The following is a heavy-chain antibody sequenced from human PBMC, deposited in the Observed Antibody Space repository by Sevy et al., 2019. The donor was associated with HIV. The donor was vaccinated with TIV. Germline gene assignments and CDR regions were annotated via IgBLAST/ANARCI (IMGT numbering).Heavy chain of an antibody. CDR1: GDSVSSASYY. CDR2: TSNSGNT. J-gene: IGHJ6*04. V-gene: IGHV4-31*03. CDR3: AGGFLERLFYCKKNSQHYGMDV. D-gene: IGHD3-3*01. Sequence: SETLSLTCTVSGDSVSSASYYWSWLRQQPGKGLEWIGYTSNSGNTGHNPSLGGRITISIDTSKSQLFLKLSSTTAADTATYYCAGGFLERLFYCKKNSQHYGMDVWGRGTTVTVSS.